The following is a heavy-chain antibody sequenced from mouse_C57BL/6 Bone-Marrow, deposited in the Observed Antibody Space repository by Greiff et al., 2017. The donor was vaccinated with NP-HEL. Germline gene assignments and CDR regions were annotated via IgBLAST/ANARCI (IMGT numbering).Heavy chain of an antibody. Sequence: EVKLMESGGGLVQPGGSLSLSCAASGFTFTDYYMSWVRQPPGKALEWLGFIRNKANGYTTEYSASVKGRFTITRDNSQSILYLQMNALRAEDSATYYCARAGFNNYCFAYWGQGTLVTVSA. CDR1: GFTFTDYY. CDR3: ARAGFNNYCFAY. J-gene: IGHJ3*01. D-gene: IGHD1-3*01. V-gene: IGHV7-3*01. CDR2: IRNKANGYTT.